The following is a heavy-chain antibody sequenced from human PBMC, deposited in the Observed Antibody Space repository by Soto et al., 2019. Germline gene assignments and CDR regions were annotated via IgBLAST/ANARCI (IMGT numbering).Heavy chain of an antibody. CDR1: GGSISRGGYY. J-gene: IGHJ4*02. CDR2: IYYSGST. CDR3: ARESSYGSFAAYSDY. Sequence: PSETLSLTCTVSGGSISRGGYYWSWILQHPGKGLEWIGYIYYSGSTYYNPSLKSRVTISVDTSKNQFSLKLSSVTAADTAVYYCARESSYGSFAAYSDYWGQGTLVTVAS. D-gene: IGHD5-18*01. V-gene: IGHV4-31*03.